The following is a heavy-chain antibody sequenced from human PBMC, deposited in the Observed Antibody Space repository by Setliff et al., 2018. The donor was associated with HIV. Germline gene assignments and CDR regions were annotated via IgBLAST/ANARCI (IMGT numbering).Heavy chain of an antibody. CDR3: ARVQDSSGWYPADY. CDR1: GYTFTTYD. J-gene: IGHJ4*02. D-gene: IGHD6-19*01. V-gene: IGHV1-8*02. Sequence: ASVKVSCKASGYTFTTYDITWVRQAPGQGLEWLGWISPYNGHTNFAQKFQGRVTMTRNTSISTAYMELSSLRSEDTAVYYCARVQDSSGWYPADYWGQGTLVTVSS. CDR2: ISPYNGHT.